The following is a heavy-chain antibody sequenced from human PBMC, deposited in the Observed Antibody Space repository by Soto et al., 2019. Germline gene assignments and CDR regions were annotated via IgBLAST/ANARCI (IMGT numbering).Heavy chain of an antibody. V-gene: IGHV3-30*18. Sequence: GGSLRLSCAASGFTFSSYGMHWVRQAPGKGLEWVAVISYDGSNKYYADSVKGRFTISRDNSKNTLYLQMNSLRAEDTAVYYCAKRKDFWSGYYYFDYWGQGTLVTVSS. D-gene: IGHD3-3*01. J-gene: IGHJ4*02. CDR2: ISYDGSNK. CDR3: AKRKDFWSGYYYFDY. CDR1: GFTFSSYG.